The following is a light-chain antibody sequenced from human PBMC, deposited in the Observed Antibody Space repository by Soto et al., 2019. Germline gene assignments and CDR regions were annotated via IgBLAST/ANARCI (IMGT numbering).Light chain of an antibody. CDR2: WAS. CDR1: QSVLYSSNNKNY. CDR3: QQYYSTPR. J-gene: IGKJ3*01. V-gene: IGKV4-1*01. Sequence: DIVMTQSPDSLAVSLGERATINCKSSQSVLYSSNNKNYLAWYQQKPGQPPKLLIYWASTRESGVPDRFSGSGYGTDFTLTISSLQAEEVAVYYCQQYYSTPRFGPGTKVDIK.